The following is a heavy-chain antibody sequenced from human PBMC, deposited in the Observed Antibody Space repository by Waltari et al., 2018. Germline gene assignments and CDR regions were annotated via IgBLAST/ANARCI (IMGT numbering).Heavy chain of an antibody. Sequence: QVQLQESGPGLVKPSQTLSLTCTVSGGSISSGSYYWSWIRQPAGKGLEWIGRIYTSGSTNYNPSLKSRVTIAVDTSKNQFSLKLSSVTAADTAVYYCARNRSPHWFDPWGQGTLVTVSS. CDR3: ARNRSPHWFDP. CDR2: IYTSGST. J-gene: IGHJ5*02. V-gene: IGHV4-61*02. CDR1: GGSISSGSYY.